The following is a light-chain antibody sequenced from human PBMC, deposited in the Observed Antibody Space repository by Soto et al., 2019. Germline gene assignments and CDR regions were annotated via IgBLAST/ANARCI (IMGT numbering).Light chain of an antibody. Sequence: DIQMTQSPSSLSASVGDRVTITCQASQDISTSLNWYQQKPGRAPKLLIYDASNLETGVPSWFSGSGSGTDFTLTISSLQPDDFATYYCQQFAISTTFGQGTKVDIK. CDR2: DAS. CDR1: QDISTS. CDR3: QQFAISTT. J-gene: IGKJ1*01. V-gene: IGKV1-33*01.